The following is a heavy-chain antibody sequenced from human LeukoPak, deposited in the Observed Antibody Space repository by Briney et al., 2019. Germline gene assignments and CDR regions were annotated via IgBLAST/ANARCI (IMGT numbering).Heavy chain of an antibody. CDR2: IYYSGST. Sequence: SETLSLTCTVSGGSISSSSYYWGWIRQPPGKGLEWIGRIYYSGSTYYNPSLKSRVTISVDTSKNQFSLKVTSVTAADTAVYYCARDRISSSSLKSFDYWGQGTLVTVSS. CDR3: ARDRISSSSLKSFDY. CDR1: GGSISSSSYY. V-gene: IGHV4-39*07. D-gene: IGHD6-6*01. J-gene: IGHJ4*02.